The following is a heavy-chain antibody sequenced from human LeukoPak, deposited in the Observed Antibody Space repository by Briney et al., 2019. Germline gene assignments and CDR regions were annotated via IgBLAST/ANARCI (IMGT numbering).Heavy chain of an antibody. D-gene: IGHD2-2*01. J-gene: IGHJ4*02. CDR1: GFTFSSYW. CDR2: IKQDGSEK. V-gene: IGHV3-7*01. CDR3: ARLPAYCSSTSCYYDY. Sequence: SGGPLRLSCAASGFTFSSYWMSWVRQAPGKGLEWVANIKQDGSEKYYVDSVKGRFTISRDNAKNSLFLQMNSLRAEDTAVYYCARLPAYCSSTSCYYDYWGQGTLVTVSS.